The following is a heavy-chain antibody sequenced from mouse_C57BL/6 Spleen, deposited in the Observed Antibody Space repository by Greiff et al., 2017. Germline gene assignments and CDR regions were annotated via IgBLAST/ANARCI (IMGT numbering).Heavy chain of an antibody. J-gene: IGHJ4*01. CDR2: INPSNGGT. V-gene: IGHV1-53*01. CDR1: GYTFTSYW. Sequence: QVHVKQPGTELVKPGASVKLSCKASGYTFTSYWMHWVKQRPGQGLEWIGNINPSNGGTNYNEKFKSKATLTVDKSSSTAYMQLSSLTSEDSAVYYCARSSSYDAMDYWGQGTSVTVSS. D-gene: IGHD1-1*01. CDR3: ARSSSYDAMDY.